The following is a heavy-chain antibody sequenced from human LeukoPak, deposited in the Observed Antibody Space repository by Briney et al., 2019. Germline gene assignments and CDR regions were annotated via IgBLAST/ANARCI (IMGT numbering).Heavy chain of an antibody. CDR1: VGLMYLHY. D-gene: IGHD1-1*01. J-gene: IGHJ4*02. CDR2: IYYSGST. Sequence: PSETLTLSCTLCVGLMYLHYWSWIRQPPGKELEWIGYIYYSGSTKYNPSLTSRVTISVDTSKSQFSLMLSSVTAADTAFYYCERCGNVGNHYYGYWGQGTLVTVS. CDR3: ERCGNVGNHYYGY. V-gene: IGHV4-59*11.